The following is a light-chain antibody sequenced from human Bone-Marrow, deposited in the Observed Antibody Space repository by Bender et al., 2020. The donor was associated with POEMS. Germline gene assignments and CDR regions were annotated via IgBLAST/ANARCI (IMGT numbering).Light chain of an antibody. CDR3: CSYARSPILI. Sequence: QSALTQPRSVSGSPGQSVTISCTGSSSDIGGYNYISWHQQHPGKAPKVIIYDVTERPSGVPDRFSASKSGNTASLIISGLQAEDEADYYCCSYARSPILIFGGGTRLTVL. CDR2: DVT. V-gene: IGLV2-11*01. J-gene: IGLJ2*01. CDR1: SSDIGGYNY.